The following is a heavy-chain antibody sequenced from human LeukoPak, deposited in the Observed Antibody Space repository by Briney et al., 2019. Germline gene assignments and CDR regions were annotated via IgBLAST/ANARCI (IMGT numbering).Heavy chain of an antibody. Sequence: PSETLSLTCTVSGGSIISSSYYWGWIRQPPGKGLEWIGSIYYSGSTYYNPSLKSRVTISVDTSKNQFSLKLSSVTAADTAVYYYARHRAPIHSGTVDYWGQGTLVTVSS. CDR3: ARHRAPIHSGTVDY. D-gene: IGHD1-26*01. J-gene: IGHJ4*02. CDR2: IYYSGST. V-gene: IGHV4-39*01. CDR1: GGSIISSSYY.